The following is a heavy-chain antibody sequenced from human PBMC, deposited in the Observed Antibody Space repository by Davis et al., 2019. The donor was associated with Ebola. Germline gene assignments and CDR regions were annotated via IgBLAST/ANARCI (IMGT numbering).Heavy chain of an antibody. V-gene: IGHV3-23*01. CDR3: TSGYSSSHQGFNDY. D-gene: IGHD6-13*01. Sequence: GESLKISCAASGFTFSSYAMSWVRQAPGKGLEWVSAISGSGGSTYYADSVKGRFTISRDDSKNTAYLQMNSLKTEDTAVYYCTSGYSSSHQGFNDYWGQGTLVTVSS. CDR1: GFTFSSYA. J-gene: IGHJ4*02. CDR2: ISGSGGST.